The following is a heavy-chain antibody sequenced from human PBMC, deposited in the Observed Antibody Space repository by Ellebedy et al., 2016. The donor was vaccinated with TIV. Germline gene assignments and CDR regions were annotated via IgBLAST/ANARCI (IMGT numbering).Heavy chain of an antibody. CDR1: GYTFTSYD. CDR2: MNPNSGNT. Sequence: ASVKVSCXASGYTFTSYDINWVRQATGQGLEWMGWMNPNSGNTGYAQKFQGRVTTTRNTSISTAYMELSSLRSEDTAVYYCARARWSYYYDSSGYSPYYYYGMDVWGQGTTVTVSS. J-gene: IGHJ6*02. V-gene: IGHV1-8*01. CDR3: ARARWSYYYDSSGYSPYYYYGMDV. D-gene: IGHD3-22*01.